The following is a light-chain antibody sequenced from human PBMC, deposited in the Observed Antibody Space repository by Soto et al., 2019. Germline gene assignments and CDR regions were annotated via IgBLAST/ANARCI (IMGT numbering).Light chain of an antibody. CDR1: QTITMY. CDR3: QQYDNVPRT. Sequence: DIQMTQSPSSLSASVGDRVTITCRASQTITMYCNWFQQKPGQAPKLLIYDASNLQTGVPSRFSGSGSGTDFTFTISSLQPEDIGTYYCQQYDNVPRTFGQGTRLEI. J-gene: IGKJ2*01. V-gene: IGKV1-33*01. CDR2: DAS.